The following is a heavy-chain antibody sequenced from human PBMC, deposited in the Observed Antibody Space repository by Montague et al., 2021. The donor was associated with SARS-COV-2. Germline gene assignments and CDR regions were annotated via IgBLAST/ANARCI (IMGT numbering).Heavy chain of an antibody. D-gene: IGHD2-15*01. Sequence: SETLSLTCTVSGGSISSFYWSWFRQPPGKGLEWIGSIYHSGSTYYNPFLKSRVTISVDTSKNQFSLKLSSVTAADTAVYYCARERRYCSGGSCYSGWFDPWGQGILVTVSS. J-gene: IGHJ5*02. V-gene: IGHV4-38-2*02. CDR1: GGSISSFY. CDR3: ARERRYCSGGSCYSGWFDP. CDR2: IYHSGST.